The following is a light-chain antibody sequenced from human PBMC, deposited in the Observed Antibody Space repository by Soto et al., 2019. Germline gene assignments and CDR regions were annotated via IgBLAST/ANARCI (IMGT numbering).Light chain of an antibody. J-gene: IGKJ4*01. CDR2: GAS. CDR1: QSVSSN. Sequence: IVMTQSPSTLSGSAGERATLSCRASQSVSSNLAWYQQKPGQAPRLLIYGASTRATGIPARFSGSGSGTEFTLTISSLQSEDFAVYYCQQHSSWPPLTFGGGTKVEIK. CDR3: QQHSSWPPLT. V-gene: IGKV3-15*01.